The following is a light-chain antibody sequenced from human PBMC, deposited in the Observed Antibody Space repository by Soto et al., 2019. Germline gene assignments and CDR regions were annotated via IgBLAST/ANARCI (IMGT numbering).Light chain of an antibody. J-gene: IGKJ2*01. Sequence: DIQMTQSPSTLSASVGDRVTISCRASQSVSSWLAWYQQKPGKAPKLLIYDASSLESGVPSRFRGSGSGTEFTLTLSSLQPDDFATYYCQRYNSYSPYTFGQGTKLEIK. CDR1: QSVSSW. CDR3: QRYNSYSPYT. CDR2: DAS. V-gene: IGKV1-5*01.